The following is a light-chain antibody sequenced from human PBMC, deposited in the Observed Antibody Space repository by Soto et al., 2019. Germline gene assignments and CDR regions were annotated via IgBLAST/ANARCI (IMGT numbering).Light chain of an antibody. Sequence: DIQMTQSPSSLSASVGDRVIISCRSSQSIANYVNWYQIKSGTSPLLLVHSGYKLKSGVPSRFSGSGSGTDFTLTISSLQPEDFAVYYCQHRSNGPPGVNFGPGTKVDIK. CDR1: QSIANY. CDR3: QHRSNGPPGVN. V-gene: IGKV1-39*01. J-gene: IGKJ3*01. CDR2: SGY.